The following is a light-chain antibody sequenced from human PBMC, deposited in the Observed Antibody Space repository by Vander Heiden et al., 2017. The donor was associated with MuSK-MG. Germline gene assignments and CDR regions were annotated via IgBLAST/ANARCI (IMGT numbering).Light chain of an antibody. CDR2: GAS. CDR1: QGISNY. J-gene: IGKJ2*01. Sequence: DIPMTQSPSSLSASVGDRVTITCRASQGISNYVAWYQQKPGRVPKLLISGASTLQSGVPSRFSGSGSGTDFTLTISGLQPEDVATYYCQKDNSAPYTFGQGTKLXI. V-gene: IGKV1-27*01. CDR3: QKDNSAPYT.